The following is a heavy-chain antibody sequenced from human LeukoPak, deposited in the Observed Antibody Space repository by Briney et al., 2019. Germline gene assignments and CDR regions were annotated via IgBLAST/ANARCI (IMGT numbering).Heavy chain of an antibody. CDR1: GYTFTGYY. J-gene: IGHJ3*02. V-gene: IGHV1-2*04. CDR3: ARDWSPGGSKNAFDI. D-gene: IGHD2-15*01. CDR2: IYPKNGDT. Sequence: ASVKVSCKASGYTFTGYYIHWVRQAPGQGLEWMGWIYPKNGDTNHAQKFQGWVTLTRDTSISTAYMELSRLTSDDTAVYYCARDWSPGGSKNAFDIWGQGTMVSVSS.